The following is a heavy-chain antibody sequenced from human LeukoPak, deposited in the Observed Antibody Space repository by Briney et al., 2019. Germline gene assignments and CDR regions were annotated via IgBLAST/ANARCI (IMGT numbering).Heavy chain of an antibody. J-gene: IGHJ5*02. V-gene: IGHV3-23*01. CDR3: AKESYCGGDCSSAGNWFDP. CDR2: VSGAGGNT. CDR1: GFTFSSYA. D-gene: IGHD2-21*02. Sequence: RGPLRLSCAASGFTFSSYAMSWFRQAPGKGLEWVSGVSGAGGNTYYADSVKGRFTISRDNSRNTLYLQMHSLRAEDTAVYYCAKESYCGGDCSSAGNWFDPWGQGTLVTVSS.